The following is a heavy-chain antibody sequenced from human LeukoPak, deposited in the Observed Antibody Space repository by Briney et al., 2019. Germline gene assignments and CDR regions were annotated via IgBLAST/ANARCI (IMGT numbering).Heavy chain of an antibody. J-gene: IGHJ4*02. CDR3: ARVPYRLTDPFDY. CDR1: GGSISSGSYY. V-gene: IGHV4-61*02. Sequence: SETLSRTCTVSGGSISSGSYYWSWNRQPAGKGLEWIGRIYTSGSTNYNPSLKSRVTISVDTSKNQFSLKLSSVTAADTAVYYCARVPYRLTDPFDYWGQGTLVTVSS. D-gene: IGHD3-16*01. CDR2: IYTSGST.